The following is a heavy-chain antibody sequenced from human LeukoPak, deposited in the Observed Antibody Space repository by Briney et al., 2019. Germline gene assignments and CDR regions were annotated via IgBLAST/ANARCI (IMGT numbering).Heavy chain of an antibody. D-gene: IGHD1-26*01. Sequence: GGTLRLSCAASGFTFADYAMHWVRQAPGQGLEWVSLISGDGGSTYYADSVKGRFTISRDNSKNSLYLQMNSLRTEDTALYYCVKLVGASGFDIWGQGTMVTVSS. J-gene: IGHJ3*02. V-gene: IGHV3-43*02. CDR1: GFTFADYA. CDR2: ISGDGGST. CDR3: VKLVGASGFDI.